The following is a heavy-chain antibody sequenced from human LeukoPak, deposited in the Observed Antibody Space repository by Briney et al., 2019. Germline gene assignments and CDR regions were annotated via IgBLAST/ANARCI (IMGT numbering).Heavy chain of an antibody. Sequence: GGSLRLSCAASGFTFSDYYMSWIRQAPGKGLELVSYISSSGSTIYYADSVKGRFTISRDNAKNSLYLQMNSLRAEDTDVYYCARDIRYCSSTSCYTGYFDYWGQGTLVTVSS. CDR2: ISSSGSTI. D-gene: IGHD2-2*02. J-gene: IGHJ4*02. CDR1: GFTFSDYY. CDR3: ARDIRYCSSTSCYTGYFDY. V-gene: IGHV3-11*01.